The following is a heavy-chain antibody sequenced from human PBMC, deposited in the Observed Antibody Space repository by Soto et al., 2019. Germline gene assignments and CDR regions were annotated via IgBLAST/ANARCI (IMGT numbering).Heavy chain of an antibody. D-gene: IGHD3-16*02. CDR3: ARDLYDYIWGSYRWFDY. V-gene: IGHV1-18*01. CDR2: ISAYNGNT. CDR1: GYTFTSYG. J-gene: IGHJ4*02. Sequence: ASVKVSCTASGYTFTSYGISWVRQAPGQGLEWMGWISAYNGNTNYAQKLQGRVTMTTDTSTSTAYMELRSLRSDDTAVYYCARDLYDYIWGSYRWFDYWGQGTLVTVSS.